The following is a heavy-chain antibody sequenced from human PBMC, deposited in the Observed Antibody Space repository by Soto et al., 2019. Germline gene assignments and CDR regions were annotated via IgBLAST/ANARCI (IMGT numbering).Heavy chain of an antibody. J-gene: IGHJ6*03. Sequence: GGSLRLSCAASGFTFSDYYMSWIRQAPGKGLEWVSYISSSGSTIYYADSVKGRFTISRDNAKNSLYLQMNSLRAEDTAVYYCARVKLEFFGGNYYYYMDVWGKGTTVTVSS. CDR2: ISSSGSTI. V-gene: IGHV3-11*01. D-gene: IGHD1-1*01. CDR1: GFTFSDYY. CDR3: ARVKLEFFGGNYYYYMDV.